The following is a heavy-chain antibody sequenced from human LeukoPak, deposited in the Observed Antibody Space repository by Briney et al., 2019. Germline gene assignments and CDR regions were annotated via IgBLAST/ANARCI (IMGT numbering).Heavy chain of an antibody. V-gene: IGHV4-61*03. D-gene: IGHD3-22*01. CDR3: ARGQWLPVFDF. CDR2: IYHSAST. J-gene: IGHJ4*02. Sequence: SETLSLTCTVSGGSISSGGYYWSWIRQPPGKGLEWIGYIYHSASTNYNPSLKSRVTISVDTSKNHFSLKLSSVTAADTAVYYCARGQWLPVFDFWGQGTLVTVSS. CDR1: GGSISSGGYY.